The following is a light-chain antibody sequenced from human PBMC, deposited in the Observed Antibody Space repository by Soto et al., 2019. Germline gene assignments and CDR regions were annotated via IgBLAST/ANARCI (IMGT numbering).Light chain of an antibody. J-gene: IGLJ3*02. V-gene: IGLV6-57*01. CDR1: SGSIASNY. Sequence: NFMLTQPHSVSESPGKTVIISCTRSSGSIASNYVQWYQQRPGSSPTTVIYEDNQRPSGVPDRFSGSIDSSSNSASLTISDLETGDEADSYCQSYDATNQVFGGGPRSPS. CDR3: QSYDATNQV. CDR2: EDN.